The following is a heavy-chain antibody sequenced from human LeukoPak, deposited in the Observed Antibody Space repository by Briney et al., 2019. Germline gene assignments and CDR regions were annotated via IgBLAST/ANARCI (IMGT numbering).Heavy chain of an antibody. V-gene: IGHV1-69*05. D-gene: IGHD6-13*01. J-gene: IGHJ1*01. CDR1: GGTFSSYA. CDR2: IIPIFGTA. Sequence: SVKVSCKASGGTFSSYAISWVRQAPGQGLEWMGRIIPIFGTANYAQKFQGRVTITTDESTSTAYMELSSLRSEDTAVYYCALTVSSSWYGYFQHWGQGSLVTVSS. CDR3: ALTVSSSWYGYFQH.